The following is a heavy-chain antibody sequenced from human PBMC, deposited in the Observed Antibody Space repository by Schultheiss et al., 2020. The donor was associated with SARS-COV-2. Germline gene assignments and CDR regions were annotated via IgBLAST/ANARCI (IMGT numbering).Heavy chain of an antibody. CDR2: FNPEDGKI. CDR1: GGTFSNNA. Sequence: SVKVSCKASGGTFSNNAFSWVRQAPGQGLEWMGGFNPEDGKIIYAQKFQGRVTMTRDTSTSTVYMELSSLRSDDTAVYYCARDLCSSTSCYAADMPGFDPWGQGTLVTVSS. CDR3: ARDLCSSTSCYAADMPGFDP. J-gene: IGHJ5*02. V-gene: IGHV1-69*10. D-gene: IGHD2-2*01.